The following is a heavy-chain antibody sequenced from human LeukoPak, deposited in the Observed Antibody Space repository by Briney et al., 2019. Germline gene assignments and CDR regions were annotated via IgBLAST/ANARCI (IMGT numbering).Heavy chain of an antibody. CDR2: ITSSSNTI. CDR1: GFTFSSYS. CDR3: AKDQLSFLEWLPSPVYDAFDI. J-gene: IGHJ3*02. Sequence: GSLRLSCAASGFTFSSYSMNWVRQAPGKGPEWVSYITSSSNTICYADSVKGRFTISRDNSKNTLYLQMNSLRAEDTAVYYCAKDQLSFLEWLPSPVYDAFDIWGQGTMVTVSS. D-gene: IGHD3-3*01. V-gene: IGHV3-48*01.